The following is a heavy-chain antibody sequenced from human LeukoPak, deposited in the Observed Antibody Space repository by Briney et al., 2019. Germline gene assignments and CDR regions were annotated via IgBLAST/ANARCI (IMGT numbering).Heavy chain of an antibody. J-gene: IGHJ4*02. V-gene: IGHV3-21*01. D-gene: IGHD3-9*01. CDR3: ARVDILTGLYYFDY. Sequence: GGSLRLSCAASGFTFSSYSMNWVRQAPGKGLEWVSSISSSSSYIYYADSVKGRFTISRDNAENSLYLQMNSLRAEDTAVYYCARVDILTGLYYFDYWGQGTLVTVSS. CDR1: GFTFSSYS. CDR2: ISSSSSYI.